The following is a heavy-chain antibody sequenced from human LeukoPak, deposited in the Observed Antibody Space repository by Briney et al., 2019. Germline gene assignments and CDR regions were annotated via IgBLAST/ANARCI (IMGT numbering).Heavy chain of an antibody. CDR3: ARDSDSSFEGVPFDY. J-gene: IGHJ4*02. Sequence: PGGSLRLSCAASGFTFTSYTMSWVRQAPEKGLEWVSSLTGNGVHTYYADFVKGRFTVSRDNSKNTLYLQMNSLRGEDTAVYYCARDSDSSFEGVPFDYWGQGTLVTVSS. D-gene: IGHD3-22*01. V-gene: IGHV3-23*01. CDR1: GFTFTSYT. CDR2: LTGNGVHT.